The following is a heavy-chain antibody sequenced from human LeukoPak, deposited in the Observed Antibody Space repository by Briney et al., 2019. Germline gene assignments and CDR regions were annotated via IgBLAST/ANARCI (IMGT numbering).Heavy chain of an antibody. CDR1: GFAFGSYA. CDR2: ISGGCEAT. J-gene: IGHJ6*03. V-gene: IGHV3-23*01. D-gene: IGHD1-26*01. CDR3: ARGPRFVGSYYYYYMDL. Sequence: PGGSLRLSCTASGFAFGSYAMSWVRQAPGKGLEWVSSISGGCEATYYADSFQGRFTISRDDSKSTFYLQMNSLRAEDTAVYYCARGPRFVGSYYYYYMDLWGKGTTGNVSS.